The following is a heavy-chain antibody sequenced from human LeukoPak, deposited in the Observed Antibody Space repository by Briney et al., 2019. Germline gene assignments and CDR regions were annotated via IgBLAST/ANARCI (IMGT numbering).Heavy chain of an antibody. CDR1: GYTFTDHG. Sequence: ASVKVSCKTSGYTFTDHGISWVRQAPGQAPGQSLEWMGWISVYTGNLNYAQKFQGRVALTTDTSTSTAYMELRNLRPNDTAIYYCAREKSRGWYGWLGYWGQGTLVTVSS. CDR3: AREKSRGWYGWLGY. CDR2: ISVYTGNL. D-gene: IGHD6-19*01. V-gene: IGHV1-18*04. J-gene: IGHJ4*02.